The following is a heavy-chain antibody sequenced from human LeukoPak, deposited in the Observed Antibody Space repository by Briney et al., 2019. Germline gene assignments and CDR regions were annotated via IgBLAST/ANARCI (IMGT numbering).Heavy chain of an antibody. J-gene: IGHJ4*01. D-gene: IGHD7-27*01. Sequence: ASVTVSYQALGYTLTDYFFHWLRPAPGRGVEWMGWIHPGRGDPHIQQMFQDRISYIRDMSISTAYMELSSLTSDDTVVYYCARDHNWGPDYWGQGTLVTVSS. CDR2: IHPGRGDP. V-gene: IGHV1-2*01. CDR1: GYTLTDYF. CDR3: ARDHNWGPDY.